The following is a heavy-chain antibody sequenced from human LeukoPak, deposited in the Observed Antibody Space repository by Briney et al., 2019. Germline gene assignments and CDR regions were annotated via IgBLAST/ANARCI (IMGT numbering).Heavy chain of an antibody. Sequence: SVKVSCKASGGTFSSYAISWVRQAPGQGLEWTGRIIPILGIANYAQKFQGRVTITADKSTSTAYMELSSLRSEDTAVYYCARFAPYGYRMVGFDPWGQGTLVTVSS. V-gene: IGHV1-69*04. CDR1: GGTFSSYA. D-gene: IGHD2-8*01. CDR3: ARFAPYGYRMVGFDP. CDR2: IIPILGIA. J-gene: IGHJ5*02.